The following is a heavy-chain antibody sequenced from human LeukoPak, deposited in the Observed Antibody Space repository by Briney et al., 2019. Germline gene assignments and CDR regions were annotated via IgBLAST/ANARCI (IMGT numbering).Heavy chain of an antibody. D-gene: IGHD1-26*01. Sequence: PGGSLRLSCAASGFTFDDYGMSWVRQAPGKGLEWVSRINSDGSSTSYADSVKGRFTISRDNAKNTLYLQMNSLRAEDTAVYYCLVVGATTDSGWGQGTLVTVSS. CDR2: INSDGSST. CDR3: LVVGATTDSG. J-gene: IGHJ4*02. V-gene: IGHV3-74*01. CDR1: GFTFDDYG.